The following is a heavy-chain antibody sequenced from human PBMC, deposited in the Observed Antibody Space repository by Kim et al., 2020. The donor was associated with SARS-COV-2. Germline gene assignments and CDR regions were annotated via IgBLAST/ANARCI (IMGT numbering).Heavy chain of an antibody. D-gene: IGHD1-1*01. V-gene: IGHV3-74*01. Sequence: GGSLRLSCAASGFTLSGPVINLVSQSPGQRLVRVSRRSSDVSTTHSADAGKGRFVISRDNAKNTLYLQMNSLRAEDTAGYYCARGTVHSGMDVWGQGTTVTVSS. CDR1: GFTLSGPV. CDR2: RSSDVSTT. J-gene: IGHJ6*02. CDR3: ARGTVHSGMDV.